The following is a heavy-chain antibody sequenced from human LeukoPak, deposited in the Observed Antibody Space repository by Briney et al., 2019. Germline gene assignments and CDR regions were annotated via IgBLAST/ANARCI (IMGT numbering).Heavy chain of an antibody. CDR3: ARDSLGGEQQLYYYYYGMDV. Sequence: ASVKVSCKASGYTFTSYGISWVRQAPGQGLEWMGWISAYNGNTNYAQKLQGRVTMTTDTSTSTAYMELRSLRSDDTAVYYCARDSLGGEQQLYYYYYGMDVWGQGTTVTVSS. V-gene: IGHV1-18*01. D-gene: IGHD6-13*01. CDR1: GYTFTSYG. CDR2: ISAYNGNT. J-gene: IGHJ6*02.